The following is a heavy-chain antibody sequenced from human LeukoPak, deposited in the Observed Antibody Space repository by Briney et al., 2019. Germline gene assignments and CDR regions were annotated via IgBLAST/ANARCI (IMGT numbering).Heavy chain of an antibody. CDR1: GDSISSYC. V-gene: IGHV4-4*09. CDR3: RRAPTSYGHYLDS. J-gene: IGHJ4*02. D-gene: IGHD3-10*01. Sequence: SETLSLTCTVSGDSISSYCWSWIRQTPGKGLEWIGYIHTNGRTNYSPSLKSRVTMSVESSKKPLSLMLSSVTAADTSVYCTRRAPTSYGHYLDSWGQGTLVTVSS. CDR2: IHTNGRT.